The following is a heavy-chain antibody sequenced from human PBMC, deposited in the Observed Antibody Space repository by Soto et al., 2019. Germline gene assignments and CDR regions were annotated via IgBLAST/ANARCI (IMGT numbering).Heavy chain of an antibody. V-gene: IGHV4-31*03. CDR2: IYYSGST. CDR1: GGSISSGGYY. D-gene: IGHD3-3*01. CDR3: ARVNSHYDFWSGYYTPLNWFDP. Sequence: QVQLQESGPGLVKPSQTLSLTCTVSGGSISSGGYYWSWIRQHPGKGLEWIGYIYYSGSTYYNPSLKSRVTISVDTSKNQFSLKLSSVTAADTAVYYCARVNSHYDFWSGYYTPLNWFDPWGQGTLVTVSS. J-gene: IGHJ5*02.